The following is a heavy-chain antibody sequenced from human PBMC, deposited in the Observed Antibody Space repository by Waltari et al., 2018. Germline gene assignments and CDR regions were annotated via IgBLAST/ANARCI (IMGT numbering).Heavy chain of an antibody. D-gene: IGHD3-10*01. Sequence: QVQLVQSGAEVKIPGASVKVSCKASGYIFHNYDITWARQATGQGLQWMGWMNPNSGSAGQAETFYGRVTFTRSTSINTAYMELTGLTSEDTAIYYCARGYWGGNPYHYDMDVWGQGTTVTVSS. V-gene: IGHV1-8*01. CDR3: ARGYWGGNPYHYDMDV. CDR1: GYIFHNYD. J-gene: IGHJ6*02. CDR2: MNPNSGSA.